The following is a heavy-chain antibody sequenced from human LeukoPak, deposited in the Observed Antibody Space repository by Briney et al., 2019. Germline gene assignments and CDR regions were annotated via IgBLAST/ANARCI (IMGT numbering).Heavy chain of an antibody. CDR3: ATERPDTSGSKIDY. J-gene: IGHJ4*02. CDR1: GFIFSNYA. V-gene: IGHV3-30*02. D-gene: IGHD3-22*01. Sequence: GGSLRLSCAASGFIFSNYAMHWVRQAPGKGPEGVAFIRYDGNNKYYADSVKGRFTISRDNSKNTLYLQVNSLRAEDTAVYYCATERPDTSGSKIDYWGQGTLVIVSS. CDR2: IRYDGNNK.